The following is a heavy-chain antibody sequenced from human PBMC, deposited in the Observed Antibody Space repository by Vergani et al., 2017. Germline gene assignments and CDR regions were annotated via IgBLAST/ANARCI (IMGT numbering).Heavy chain of an antibody. CDR2: ICHTEDT. CDR3: ATIGYRRWGYYFDY. J-gene: IGHJ4*02. CDR1: GDSISSNNC. Sequence: QVQLQESGPGLVKPPGTLSLTCAVSGDSISSNNCWTWVRDPPGKGLEWIGEICHTEDTKDSPSLKSRVTVSVDTSRNLFSLRLNSVTAADTAVCYCATIGYRRWGYYFDYWGQGILVTVSS. V-gene: IGHV4-4*03. D-gene: IGHD2-2*02.